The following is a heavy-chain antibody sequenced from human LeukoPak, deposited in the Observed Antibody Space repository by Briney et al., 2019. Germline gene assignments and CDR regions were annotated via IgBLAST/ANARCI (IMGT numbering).Heavy chain of an antibody. V-gene: IGHV5-51*01. D-gene: IGHD2-2*01. Sequence: GESLKISCKGSGYGFTSYWIGWVRQMPGKGLEWMGIIYPGDSDTRYSPSFQGQVTISADKSISTAYLQWSSLKASDTAMYYCARRGYCSSTSCPSWFDPWGQGTLVTVSS. CDR3: ARRGYCSSTSCPSWFDP. CDR1: GYGFTSYW. CDR2: IYPGDSDT. J-gene: IGHJ5*02.